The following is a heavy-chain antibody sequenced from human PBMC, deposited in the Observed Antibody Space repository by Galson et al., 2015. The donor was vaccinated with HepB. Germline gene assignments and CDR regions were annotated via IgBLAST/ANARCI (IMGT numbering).Heavy chain of an antibody. D-gene: IGHD3-3*01. Sequence: SLRLSCAASGFTFSSYAMSWVRQAPGKGLEWVSAISGSGGSTYYADSVKGRFTISRDNSKNTLYLQMNSLRAEDTAVYYCAKDQVDGWAYYDFWSGYLLYFDYWGQGTLVTVSS. CDR3: AKDQVDGWAYYDFWSGYLLYFDY. CDR1: GFTFSSYA. V-gene: IGHV3-23*01. CDR2: ISGSGGST. J-gene: IGHJ4*02.